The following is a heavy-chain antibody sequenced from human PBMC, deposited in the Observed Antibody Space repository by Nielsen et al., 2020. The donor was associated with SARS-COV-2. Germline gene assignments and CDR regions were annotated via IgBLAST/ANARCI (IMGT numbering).Heavy chain of an antibody. V-gene: IGHV4-34*01. J-gene: IGHJ6*03. CDR3: ARSKGHIAVAGTPYYYYMDV. D-gene: IGHD6-13*01. CDR2: INHSGST. CDR1: GGSFSGYY. Sequence: SETLSLTCAVYGGSFSGYYWSWIRQPPGKGLEWVGEINHSGSTNYNPSLKSRVTISVDTSKNQFSLKLSSVTAADTAVYYCARSKGHIAVAGTPYYYYMDVWGKGTTVTVSS.